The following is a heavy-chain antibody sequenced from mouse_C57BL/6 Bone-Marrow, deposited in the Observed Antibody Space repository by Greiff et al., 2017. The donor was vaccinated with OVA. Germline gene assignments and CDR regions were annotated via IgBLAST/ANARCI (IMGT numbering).Heavy chain of an antibody. V-gene: IGHV5-17*01. D-gene: IGHD1-1*01. CDR2: ISSGSSTI. J-gene: IGHJ1*03. CDR3: AREITTVVATDWYFDV. CDR1: GFTFSDYG. Sequence: EVHLVESGGGLVKPGGSLKLSCAASGFTFSDYGMHWVRQAPEKGLEWVAYISSGSSTIYYADTVKGRFTISRDNAKNTLFLQMTRLRSEDTAMYYCAREITTVVATDWYFDVWGTGTTVTVSS.